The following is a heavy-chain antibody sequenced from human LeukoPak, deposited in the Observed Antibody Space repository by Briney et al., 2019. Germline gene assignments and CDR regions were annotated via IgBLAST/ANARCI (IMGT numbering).Heavy chain of an antibody. D-gene: IGHD1-14*01. CDR2: LLYDGNTK. V-gene: IGHV3-33*01. J-gene: IGHJ6*03. Sequence: GGSLRLSCAASGFSLSNYGMHRVRQAPGKGLEWVAALLYDGNTKHYADSVRGRFTISRDISKNTFYVQMNSLTAEDTAVYYCARDHRPEIQYYYMDVWGKGTTVAVSS. CDR1: GFSLSNYG. CDR3: ARDHRPEIQYYYMDV.